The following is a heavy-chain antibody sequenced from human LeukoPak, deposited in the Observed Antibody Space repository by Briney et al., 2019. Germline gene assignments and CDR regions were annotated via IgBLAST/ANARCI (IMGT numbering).Heavy chain of an antibody. V-gene: IGHV4-39*01. D-gene: IGHD3-10*01. CDR1: GGSISSSSYY. CDR2: IYYSGST. CDR3: ARHLATYHLVRGVIFLNWFDP. Sequence: SEALSLTCTVSGGSISSSSYYWGWIRQPPGKGLEWIGSIYYSGSTYYNPSLKSRVTISVDTSKNQFSLKLSSVTAADTAVYYCARHLATYHLVRGVIFLNWFDPWGQGTLVTVSS. J-gene: IGHJ5*02.